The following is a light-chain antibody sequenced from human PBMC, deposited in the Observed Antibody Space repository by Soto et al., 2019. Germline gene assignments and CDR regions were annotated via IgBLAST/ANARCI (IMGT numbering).Light chain of an antibody. V-gene: IGKV4-1*01. CDR1: QSLFYNSYRKNY. Sequence: DIVMTQSPDSLAVFLGERATINCRSNQSLFYNSYRKNYLVWYRQKPGQPPQLLIYWASARESGVPERFSGSGSGTDFTLTIDNLQAEDVALYYCQQYLDTPITLGQGTRLEI. CDR2: WAS. J-gene: IGKJ5*01. CDR3: QQYLDTPIT.